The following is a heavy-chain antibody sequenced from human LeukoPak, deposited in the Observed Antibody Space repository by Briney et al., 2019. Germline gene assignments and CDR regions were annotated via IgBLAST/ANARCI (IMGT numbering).Heavy chain of an antibody. CDR2: MWYDGSNK. CDR3: ARAYYDILTGYRVGMDV. D-gene: IGHD3-9*01. J-gene: IGHJ6*02. V-gene: IGHV3-33*01. Sequence: GGSLRLSCAASGFTFSSYGMHWVRQAPGKGLEWVAVMWYDGSNKYYADSVKGRFTISRDNSKSTLYLQMNSLRAEDTAVYYCARAYYDILTGYRVGMDVWGQGTTVTVSS. CDR1: GFTFSSYG.